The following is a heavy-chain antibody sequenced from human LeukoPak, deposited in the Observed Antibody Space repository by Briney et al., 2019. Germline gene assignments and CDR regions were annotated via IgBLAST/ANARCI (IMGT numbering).Heavy chain of an antibody. Sequence: GESLKISCKGSGYSFTTYWIGWVRQMPGRTLEWIGIIYPGGSEVRYSPSLQGQVTISADKSISTAYLQWSSLKASDNAIYYCARYPPGYYGMGVWGQGTTVTVSS. J-gene: IGHJ6*02. CDR3: ARYPPGYYGMGV. V-gene: IGHV5-51*01. CDR1: GYSFTTYW. CDR2: IYPGGSEV.